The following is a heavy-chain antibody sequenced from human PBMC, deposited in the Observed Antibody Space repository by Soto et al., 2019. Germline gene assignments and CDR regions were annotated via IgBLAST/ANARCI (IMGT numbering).Heavy chain of an antibody. CDR2: IWYDGSNK. CDR3: ARGGRKVIAVGADY. J-gene: IGHJ4*02. CDR1: GFTFSSYG. D-gene: IGHD6-19*01. Sequence: QVQLVESGGGVVQPGRSLRLSCAASGFTFSSYGMHWVRQAPGKGLEWVAVIWYDGSNKYYADSVKGRFTISRDNSKNTLYLQMNSLRAEDTAVYYCARGGRKVIAVGADYWGQGTLVTVS. V-gene: IGHV3-33*01.